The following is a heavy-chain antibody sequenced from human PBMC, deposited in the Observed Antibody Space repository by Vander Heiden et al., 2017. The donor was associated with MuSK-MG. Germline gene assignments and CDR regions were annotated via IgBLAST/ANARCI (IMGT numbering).Heavy chain of an antibody. V-gene: IGHV1-69*01. J-gene: IGHJ2*01. CDR2: IIPIFGTA. D-gene: IGHD2-21*02. CDR1: GGTFSSYA. Sequence: QVQLVQSGAEVKTPGSSVKVSCKASGGTFSSYAISWVRQAPGQGLEWMGGIIPIFGTANYAQKFQGRVTITADESTSTAYMELSSLRSEDTAVYYCAREDPYCGGDCYANLNWYFDLWGRGTLVTVSS. CDR3: AREDPYCGGDCYANLNWYFDL.